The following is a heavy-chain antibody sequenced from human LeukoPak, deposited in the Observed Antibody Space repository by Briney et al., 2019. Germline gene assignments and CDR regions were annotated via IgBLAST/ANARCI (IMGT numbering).Heavy chain of an antibody. D-gene: IGHD3-10*01. J-gene: IGHJ6*03. V-gene: IGHV5-51*01. Sequence: GESLKISCKGSGYSFTSYWIGWVRQMPGKGLEWMGIIYPGDSDTRYSPSFQGQVTISADKSITTAYLQWSSLKASDTAMYYCARSVSYGSGPHYYYYYMDVWGKGTTVTVSS. CDR1: GYSFTSYW. CDR2: IYPGDSDT. CDR3: ARSVSYGSGPHYYYYYMDV.